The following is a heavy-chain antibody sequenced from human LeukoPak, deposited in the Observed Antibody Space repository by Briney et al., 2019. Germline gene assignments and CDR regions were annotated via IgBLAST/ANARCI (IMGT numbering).Heavy chain of an antibody. V-gene: IGHV1-2*02. CDR1: GYTFTGYY. Sequence: ASVKVSCKASGYTFTGYYMHWVRQAPGQGLEWMGWINPNSGGTNYAQKFQGRVTMTRDTSISTAYMELRSLRSDDTAVYYCARDLRAGYSYGPPTFDYWGQGTLVTVSS. CDR2: INPNSGGT. CDR3: ARDLRAGYSYGPPTFDY. D-gene: IGHD5-18*01. J-gene: IGHJ4*02.